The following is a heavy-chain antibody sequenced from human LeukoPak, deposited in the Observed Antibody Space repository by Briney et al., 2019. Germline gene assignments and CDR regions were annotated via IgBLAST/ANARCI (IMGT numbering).Heavy chain of an antibody. V-gene: IGHV4-59*01. J-gene: IGHJ4*02. CDR2: IYYSGST. D-gene: IGHD4-17*01. CDR3: ARAIYGDYVFHY. CDR1: GGSISSYY. Sequence: SETLSLTCTVSGGSISSYYWSWIRQPPGKGLEWIGYIYYSGSTNYNPSLKSRVTISVDTSKNQFSLKLSSVTAADTAVYYCARAIYGDYVFHYWGQGTLVTVSS.